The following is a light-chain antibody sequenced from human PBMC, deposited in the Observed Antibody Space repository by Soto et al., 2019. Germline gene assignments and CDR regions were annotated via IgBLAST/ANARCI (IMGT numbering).Light chain of an antibody. CDR3: QQYNNWRSYT. CDR1: QSISSN. V-gene: IGKV3-15*01. J-gene: IGKJ2*01. Sequence: EIVMTQSPATLSVSLGERATLSCRASQSISSNLAWYQQKPGQAPRLLIYGASTRATGIPDRFSGSGSGTDFTLTISSLQSKDFAVYFCQQYNNWRSYTFGQGTKVEIK. CDR2: GAS.